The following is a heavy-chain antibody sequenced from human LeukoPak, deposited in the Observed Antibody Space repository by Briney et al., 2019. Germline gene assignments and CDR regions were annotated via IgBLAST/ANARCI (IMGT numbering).Heavy chain of an antibody. CDR1: GDSISSGDYY. D-gene: IGHD3-22*01. Sequence: SQTLSLTCTVSGDSISSGDYYWSWIRQPAGKGLEWIGRIYTSGSTNYNPSLKSRVTISVDTSKNQFSLKLSSVTAADTAVYFCARGPYSYDSSGAFDIWGQGTMVTVSS. CDR3: ARGPYSYDSSGAFDI. V-gene: IGHV4-61*02. CDR2: IYTSGST. J-gene: IGHJ3*02.